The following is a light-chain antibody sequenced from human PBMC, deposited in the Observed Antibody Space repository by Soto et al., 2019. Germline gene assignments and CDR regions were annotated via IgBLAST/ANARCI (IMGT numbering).Light chain of an antibody. V-gene: IGKV3-20*01. CDR3: QQYGDSPST. Sequence: ENVLTQSPGTLSLSPGERATISCRASQSVSLNYLAWYQQKPGQAPRLLIYGASSRATGIPDRLSGSGSGTDFTLTISRLEPEDFAVYYCQQYGDSPSTFGQGTRLEIK. CDR2: GAS. CDR1: QSVSLNY. J-gene: IGKJ5*01.